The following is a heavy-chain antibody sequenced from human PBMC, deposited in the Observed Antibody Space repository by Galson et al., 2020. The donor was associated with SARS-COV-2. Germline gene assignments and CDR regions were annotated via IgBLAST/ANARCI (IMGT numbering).Heavy chain of an antibody. D-gene: IGHD6-19*01. CDR1: GYTFTGYY. V-gene: IGHV1-2*02. CDR2: INANSGGT. J-gene: IGHJ3*02. CDR3: ARGEADWLAGQDALDT. Sequence: ASVKVYCKASGYTFTGYYMHWVRQAPGQGPEWMGWINANSGGTNYVQKFQGRVTMTRDTSVSTAYMELSRLRSDDTAIYYCARGEADWLAGQDALDTWGQGTMVTVSS.